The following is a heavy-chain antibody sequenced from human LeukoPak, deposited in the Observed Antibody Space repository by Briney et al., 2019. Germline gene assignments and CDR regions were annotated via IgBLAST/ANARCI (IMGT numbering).Heavy chain of an antibody. CDR2: MYSSGTT. V-gene: IGHV4-39*07. CDR3: ARGGSYTMVKNY. Sequence: SETLSLTCSVSGGPISSSNYYWGWIRQPPGKGLEWIGSMYSSGTTYYNPSLKSRVTISLDSSKNQFSLRLTSVAAADTAVYYCARGGSYTMVKNYWGQGTLVTVSS. CDR1: GGPISSSNYY. J-gene: IGHJ4*02. D-gene: IGHD1-26*01.